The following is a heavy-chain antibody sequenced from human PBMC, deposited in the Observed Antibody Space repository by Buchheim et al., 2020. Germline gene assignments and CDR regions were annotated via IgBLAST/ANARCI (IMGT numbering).Heavy chain of an antibody. CDR3: ASDIVVVPAAMRGGYYYYGMDV. CDR1: GYTFTSYY. J-gene: IGHJ6*02. V-gene: IGHV1-46*01. D-gene: IGHD2-2*01. Sequence: QVQLVQSGAEVKKPGASVKVSCKASGYTFTSYYMHWVRQAPGQGLEWMGIINPSGGSTSYAQKFQGRVTMTRDTSTSTVYMELSSLRSEDTAMYYCASDIVVVPAAMRGGYYYYGMDVWGQGTT. CDR2: INPSGGST.